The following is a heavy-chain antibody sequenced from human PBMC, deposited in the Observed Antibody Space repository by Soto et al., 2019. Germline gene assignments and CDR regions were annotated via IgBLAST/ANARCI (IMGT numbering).Heavy chain of an antibody. V-gene: IGHV3-9*01. CDR3: VKCRSSWVESGMDA. J-gene: IGHJ6*02. CDR2: IAWDGGST. CDR1: GFSFDDYA. Sequence: VQLVESGGILVQPGRSLRLSCAASGFSFDDYAMHWVRQAPGKGLEWVSGIAWDGGSTGDADSVKGRFTISRDNSKNSLYLQMDSLSPEDTALYYCVKCRSSWVESGMDAWGQGTTVTVSS.